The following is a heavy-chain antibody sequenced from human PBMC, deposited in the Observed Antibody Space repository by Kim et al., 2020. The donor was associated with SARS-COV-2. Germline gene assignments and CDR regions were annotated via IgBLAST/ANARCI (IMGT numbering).Heavy chain of an antibody. Sequence: GGSLRLSFAASGFTFSSYGMHWVRQAPGKGLEWVAVISYDGSNKYYADSVKGRFTISRDNSKNTLYLQMNSLRAEDTAVYYCAKGGDVDYWGQGTLVTVSS. D-gene: IGHD3-10*01. CDR3: AKGGDVDY. J-gene: IGHJ4*02. CDR2: ISYDGSNK. V-gene: IGHV3-30*18. CDR1: GFTFSSYG.